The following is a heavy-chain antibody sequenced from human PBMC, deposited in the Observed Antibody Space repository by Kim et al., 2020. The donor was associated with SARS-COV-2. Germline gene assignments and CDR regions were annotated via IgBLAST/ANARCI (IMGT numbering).Heavy chain of an antibody. D-gene: IGHD6-13*01. CDR3: AKSGRGYSSPGISDY. V-gene: IGHV3-30*18. J-gene: IGHJ4*01. CDR1: GFTFSSYG. Sequence: GGSLRLSCAASGFTFSSYGMHWVRQAPGKGLEWVAVISYDGSNKYYADSVKGRFTISRDNSKNTLYLQMNSLRAEDTAVYYCAKSGRGYSSPGISDYWG. CDR2: ISYDGSNK.